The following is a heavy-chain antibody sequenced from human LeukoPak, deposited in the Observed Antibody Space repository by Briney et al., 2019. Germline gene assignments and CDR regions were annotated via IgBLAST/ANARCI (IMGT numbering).Heavy chain of an antibody. D-gene: IGHD1-26*01. CDR2: ISGSGGRT. J-gene: IGHJ4*02. CDR3: ARSGGLRFDY. V-gene: IGHV3-23*01. CDR1: GFTFSSYA. Sequence: GGSLRLSCAASGFTFSSYAMSWVRQAPGKGLEWVSAISGSGGRTYYADSVKGRFTISRDNAKNTLYLQMNSLRAEDTAVYYCARSGGLRFDYWGQGTLVTVSS.